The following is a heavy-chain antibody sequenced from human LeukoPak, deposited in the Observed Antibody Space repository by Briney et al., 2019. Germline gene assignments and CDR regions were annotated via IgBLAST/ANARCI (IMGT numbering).Heavy chain of an antibody. CDR2: ISGSGGST. CDR1: GFTFSSYA. CDR3: AKGLGLWFGELFSFDY. Sequence: GGSPRLSCAASGFTFSSYAMSWVRQAPGKGLEWVSAISGSGGSTYYADSVKGRFTISRDNSKNTLYLQMNSLRAEDTAVYYCAKGLGLWFGELFSFDYWGQGTLVTVSS. V-gene: IGHV3-23*01. D-gene: IGHD3-10*01. J-gene: IGHJ4*02.